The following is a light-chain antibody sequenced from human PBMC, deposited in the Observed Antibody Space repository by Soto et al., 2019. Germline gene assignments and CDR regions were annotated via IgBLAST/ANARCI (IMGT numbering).Light chain of an antibody. CDR1: YNY. CDR2: EVS. J-gene: IGLJ1*01. Sequence: QSVLTQPASVSGFPGQSITFSCTGTYNYVSWYQQYPGKAPKLIIYEVSSRPSGVSNRFSGSKSGTTASLTISGLQAEAEADYLLILATDSIPIGVIGTGNKVIVL. CDR3: ILATDSIPIGV. V-gene: IGLV2-14*01.